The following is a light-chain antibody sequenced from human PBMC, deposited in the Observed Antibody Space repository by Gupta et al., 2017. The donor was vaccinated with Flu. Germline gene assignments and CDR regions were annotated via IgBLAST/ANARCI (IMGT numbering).Light chain of an antibody. J-gene: IGKJ5*01. CDR1: QSLLHSNGNTY. Sequence: DIVMTQSPLSLPVTPGEPASISCRSSQSLLHSNGNTYLDWYLQKPGQSPQLLIYLGSNRASGVPDRFSGSGSGTDFTLKISRVEAEDVGVYYCRQALLTPITFGQGTRLEIK. V-gene: IGKV2-28*01. CDR3: RQALLTPIT. CDR2: LGS.